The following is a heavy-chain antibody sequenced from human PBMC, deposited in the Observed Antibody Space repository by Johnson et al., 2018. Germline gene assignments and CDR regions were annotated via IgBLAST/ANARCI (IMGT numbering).Heavy chain of an antibody. D-gene: IGHD3-22*01. V-gene: IGHV3-74*01. Sequence: VQLQESGGGLVQPGGSLRLSCAASGFTFNTYWMHWVRQVPGKGLVWVSRISSDGSMTTYADTVRDRFTISRDNAKNTVYLLMNSLRAEDTAVYYWARPVGSSGRFLEGSPSFQHWGQGTLVTVSS. CDR3: ARPVGSSGRFLEGSPSFQH. CDR1: GFTFNTYW. CDR2: ISSDGSMT. J-gene: IGHJ1*01.